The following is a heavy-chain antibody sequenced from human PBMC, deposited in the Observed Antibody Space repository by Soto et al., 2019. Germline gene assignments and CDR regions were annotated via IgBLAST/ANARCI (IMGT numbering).Heavy chain of an antibody. CDR3: AKEMKGYDFWSGYLPPPLTY. J-gene: IGHJ4*02. V-gene: IGHV3-30*18. D-gene: IGHD3-3*01. CDR1: GFTFSSYG. CDR2: ISYDGSNK. Sequence: QVQLVESGGGVVQPGRSLRLSCAASGFTFSSYGMHWVRQAPGKGLEWVAVISYDGSNKYYADSVKGRFTISRDNSKNTRYLQMNSRRAEDTAVYYCAKEMKGYDFWSGYLPPPLTYWGQGTLVTVSS.